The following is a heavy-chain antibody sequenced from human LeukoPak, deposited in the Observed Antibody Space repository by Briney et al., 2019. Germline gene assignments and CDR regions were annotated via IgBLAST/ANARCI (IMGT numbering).Heavy chain of an antibody. CDR3: ARAPTPHDAFDI. V-gene: IGHV4-59*12. CDR2: IFYTGST. J-gene: IGHJ3*02. CDR1: GGSISSYY. Sequence: SETLSLTCTVSGGSISSYYWSRIRQPPGKGLEWIGYIFYTGSTNYNPSLKSRVTISVLTSKNRFSLKLSSVTAADTAVYYCARAPTPHDAFDIWGQGTMVTVSS.